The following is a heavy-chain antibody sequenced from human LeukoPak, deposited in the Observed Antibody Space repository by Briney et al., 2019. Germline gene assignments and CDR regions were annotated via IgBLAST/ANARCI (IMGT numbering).Heavy chain of an antibody. V-gene: IGHV4-34*01. CDR1: GGSSSGYY. CDR2: INHSGST. CDR3: AREARQQLVLFKTDWFDP. Sequence: PSETLSLTCAVYGGSSSGYYWSWIRQPPGKGVEWIGEINHSGSTNYNPSLKSRVTISVDTSKHQFSLKLSSVTAADTAVYYCAREARQQLVLFKTDWFDPWGQGTLVTVSS. D-gene: IGHD6-13*01. J-gene: IGHJ5*02.